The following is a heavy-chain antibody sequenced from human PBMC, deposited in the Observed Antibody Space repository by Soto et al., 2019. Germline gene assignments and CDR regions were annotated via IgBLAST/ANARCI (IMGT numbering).Heavy chain of an antibody. J-gene: IGHJ4*02. D-gene: IGHD4-17*01. Sequence: SETLSLTCTVSGGSISSYYWSWIRQPPGKGLEWIGYIYYSGSTNYNPSLKSRVTISVDTSKNQFSLKLSSVTAADTAVYYCARGPRGTTVTTYYFDYWGQGTLVTVSS. V-gene: IGHV4-59*01. CDR3: ARGPRGTTVTTYYFDY. CDR1: GGSISSYY. CDR2: IYYSGST.